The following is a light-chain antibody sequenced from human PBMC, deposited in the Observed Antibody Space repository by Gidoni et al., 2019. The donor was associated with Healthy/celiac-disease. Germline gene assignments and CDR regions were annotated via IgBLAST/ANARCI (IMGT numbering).Light chain of an antibody. CDR2: AAS. J-gene: IGKJ1*01. CDR3: QQSYSTPRT. Sequence: DIQMTQSPSSLSASVGDRVTITCRTSQIISSYLNWYQQKPGKAPKLLIYAASSLQSGVPSRFSGSGSGTDFTLTISSLQPEDFATYDCQQSYSTPRTFGQWTKVEIK. CDR1: QIISSY. V-gene: IGKV1-39*01.